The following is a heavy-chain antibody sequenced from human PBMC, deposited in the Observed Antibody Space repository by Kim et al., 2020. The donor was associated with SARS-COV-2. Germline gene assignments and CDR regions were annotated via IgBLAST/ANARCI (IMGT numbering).Heavy chain of an antibody. V-gene: IGHV4-31*03. J-gene: IGHJ6*02. Sequence: SETLSLTCTVSGGSISSGGYYWSWIRQHPGKGLEWIGYIYYSGSTYYNPSLKSRVTISVDTSKNQFSLKLSSVTAADTAVYYCARLATFYDSSGYYYYYGMDVWGQGTTVTVSS. CDR1: GGSISSGGYY. CDR2: IYYSGST. D-gene: IGHD3-22*01. CDR3: ARLATFYDSSGYYYYYGMDV.